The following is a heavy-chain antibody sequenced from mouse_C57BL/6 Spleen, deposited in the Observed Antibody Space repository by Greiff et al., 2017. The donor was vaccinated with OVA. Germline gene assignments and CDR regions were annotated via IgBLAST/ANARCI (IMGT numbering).Heavy chain of an antibody. Sequence: QVQLQQPGAELVKPGASVKMSCKASGYTFTSYWITWVKQRPGQGLEWIGDIYPGSGSTNYNEKFKSKATLTVDTSSSTAYMQHSSLTSEDSAVYYCARQTRGTTWYFDVWGTGTTVTVSS. J-gene: IGHJ1*03. V-gene: IGHV1-55*01. CDR2: IYPGSGST. CDR1: GYTFTSYW. CDR3: ARQTRGTTWYFDV. D-gene: IGHD1-1*01.